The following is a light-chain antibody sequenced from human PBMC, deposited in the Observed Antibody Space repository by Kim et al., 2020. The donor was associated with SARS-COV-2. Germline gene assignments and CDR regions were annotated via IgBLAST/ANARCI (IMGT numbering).Light chain of an antibody. CDR3: QQRTDWPIT. CDR2: GAS. Sequence: LSPGERATLSCWASQSVGRFLAWYQQTPGLPPRLLIYGASNRATGIPARFSGSGSGTDFTLTISRLEPEDSAVYYCQQRTDWPITFGQGTQLEIK. CDR1: QSVGRF. J-gene: IGKJ5*01. V-gene: IGKV3-11*01.